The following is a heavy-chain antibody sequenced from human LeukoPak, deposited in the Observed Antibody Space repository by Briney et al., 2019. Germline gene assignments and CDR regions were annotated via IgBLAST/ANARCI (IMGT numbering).Heavy chain of an antibody. CDR3: AKPISGGLAVTADWFHP. CDR2: INANSGTT. D-gene: IGHD6-19*01. Sequence: GGSLRLSCAASGFAFSFYAMSWLRQPPGKGLEWVSTINANSGTTSYAASVRGRFTISRDNSKNTLYPQVNTLRADDTATYYCAKPISGGLAVTADWFHPWGQGTLVVVSS. CDR1: GFAFSFYA. J-gene: IGHJ5*01. V-gene: IGHV3-23*01.